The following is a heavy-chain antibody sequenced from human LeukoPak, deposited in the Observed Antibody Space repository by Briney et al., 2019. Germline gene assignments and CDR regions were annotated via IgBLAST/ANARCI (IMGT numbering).Heavy chain of an antibody. Sequence: PGGSLRPSCTASGFTFSSTGMHWVRQAPGKGLEWVSSVSSSSSYIYYADSVKGRFTISRDNAKNSLYLQMNSLRAEDTAVYYCARDRPLYGGNSGYWGQGTLVTVSS. CDR2: VSSSSSYI. CDR1: GFTFSSTG. V-gene: IGHV3-21*01. D-gene: IGHD4-23*01. CDR3: ARDRPLYGGNSGY. J-gene: IGHJ4*02.